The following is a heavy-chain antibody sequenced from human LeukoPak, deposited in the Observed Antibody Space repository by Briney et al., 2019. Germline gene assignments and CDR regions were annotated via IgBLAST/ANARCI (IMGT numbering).Heavy chain of an antibody. D-gene: IGHD6-13*01. V-gene: IGHV1-46*01. CDR3: ARDPPAGTDNSNFDY. J-gene: IGHJ4*02. CDR1: RYTFTSYY. CDR2: INPSGGST. Sequence: ASVKVSCKASRYTFTSYYMHWVRQAPGQGLEWLGIINPSGGSTSYAQKFQGRVTMTRDTSTSTVYMELSSLRSEDTAVYYCARDPPAGTDNSNFDYWGQGTLVTVSS.